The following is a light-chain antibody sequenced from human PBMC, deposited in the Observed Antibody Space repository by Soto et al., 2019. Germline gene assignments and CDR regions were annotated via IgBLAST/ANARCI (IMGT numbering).Light chain of an antibody. Sequence: EIVLTQSPATLSLSPEERGTLSCRASQSVSDYLAWYQQKPGQPPRLLIYDASRRATDIPDRFSGSGSGTDFTLTITRLEPEDFAVYYRQQYGSSPITFGQVTRLEIK. J-gene: IGKJ5*01. CDR3: QQYGSSPIT. CDR1: QSVSDY. V-gene: IGKV3-20*01. CDR2: DAS.